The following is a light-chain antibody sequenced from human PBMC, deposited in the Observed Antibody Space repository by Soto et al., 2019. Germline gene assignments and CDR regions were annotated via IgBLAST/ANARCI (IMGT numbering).Light chain of an antibody. Sequence: EIVMTQSPATLSVSPGERATLSCRASQNISSNLAWYQQKPGQAPRLLMYGASTRATGIPARFSGSGSGTEFTLTISSLQSEDFAVYYCQQYDNWPPYTFGQGTKLEI. CDR1: QNISSN. J-gene: IGKJ2*01. CDR2: GAS. V-gene: IGKV3-15*01. CDR3: QQYDNWPPYT.